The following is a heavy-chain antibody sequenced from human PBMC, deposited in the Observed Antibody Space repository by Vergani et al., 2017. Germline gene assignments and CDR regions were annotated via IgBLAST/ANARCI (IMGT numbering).Heavy chain of an antibody. D-gene: IGHD2-2*01. V-gene: IGHV3-23*01. Sequence: EVHLLESGGGQVEAGGSLRLSCVASGFTFSNSAMSWVRQTSGKGLEWVSAISGHGDRTYYADSVKGRFTISRDNSKNTLYLQMNSLRAEDTAVYYCARAYCSSTSCHPYYYGMDVWGQGP. CDR2: ISGHGDRT. CDR1: GFTFSNSA. CDR3: ARAYCSSTSCHPYYYGMDV. J-gene: IGHJ6*02.